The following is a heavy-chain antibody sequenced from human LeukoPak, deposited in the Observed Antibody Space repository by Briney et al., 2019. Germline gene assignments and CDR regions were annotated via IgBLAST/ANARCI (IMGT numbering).Heavy chain of an antibody. CDR1: GGSISSYY. J-gene: IGHJ3*02. CDR2: IHHSGST. CDR3: ARVEGGSFDI. D-gene: IGHD3-16*01. V-gene: IGHV4-34*01. Sequence: SETLSLTCTVSGGSISSYYWNWIRQPPGKGLEWIGEIHHSGSTNYNPSLKSRVTISVDTSKNQVSLKLSSVTAADTAVYYCARVEGGSFDIWGQGTMVTVSS.